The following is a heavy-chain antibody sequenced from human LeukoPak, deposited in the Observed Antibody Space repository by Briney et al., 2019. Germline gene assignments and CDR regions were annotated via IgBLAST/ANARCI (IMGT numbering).Heavy chain of an antibody. CDR2: TNEDASTT. D-gene: IGHD1-26*01. J-gene: IGHJ4*02. CDR1: GFTFSSYW. Sequence: GGSLRLSCAASGFTFSSYWMHWVRQAPGKGLVWVSRTNEDASTTNYADCVKGRFTISRDNAKNTLYLQMNSLRAEDTAVYYCVRDLGGRSGYWGQGTLVTVSS. CDR3: VRDLGGRSGY. V-gene: IGHV3-74*01.